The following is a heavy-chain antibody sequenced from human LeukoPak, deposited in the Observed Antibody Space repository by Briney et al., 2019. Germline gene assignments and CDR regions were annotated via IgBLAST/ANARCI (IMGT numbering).Heavy chain of an antibody. CDR3: AREKGGVLGGGGHFDY. D-gene: IGHD3-16*01. J-gene: IGHJ4*02. Sequence: ASVKVSCKASGYTFTGYYMHWVRQAPGQGLEWMGWINPNGGDTKYGQKFQGRVTMTSDTSISTAYMELSRLTSDDTAVYYCAREKGGVLGGGGHFDYWGQGTLVTVSS. V-gene: IGHV1-2*02. CDR2: INPNGGDT. CDR1: GYTFTGYY.